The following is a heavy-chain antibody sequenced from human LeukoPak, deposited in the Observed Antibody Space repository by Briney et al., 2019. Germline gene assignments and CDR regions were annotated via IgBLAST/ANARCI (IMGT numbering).Heavy chain of an antibody. CDR3: ARGGAKYSGYDLRY. D-gene: IGHD5-12*01. CDR2: IYYSGST. V-gene: IGHV4-39*07. CDR1: GGSISSSSYY. J-gene: IGHJ4*02. Sequence: PSETLSLTCTVSGGSISSSSYYWGWIRQPPGKGLEWIGSIYYSGSTYYNPSLKSRVTISVDTSKNQFSLKLSSVTAADTAVYYCARGGAKYSGYDLRYWGQGTLVTVSS.